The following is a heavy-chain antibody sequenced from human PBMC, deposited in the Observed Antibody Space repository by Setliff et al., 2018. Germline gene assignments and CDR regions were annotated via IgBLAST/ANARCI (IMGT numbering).Heavy chain of an antibody. Sequence: ESLKISCKGSGYSFTSYWIGWVRQMPGKGLEWIGYIYYSGNSNYDTNYNPSLKSRVTILSDTSKNQFSLILSSVTAADTAVYYCASERESASRQTYFDSWGQGTLVTVSS. CDR2: IYYSGNSNYDT. J-gene: IGHJ4*02. D-gene: IGHD2-15*01. CDR3: ASERESASRQTYFDS. V-gene: IGHV4-59*01. CDR1: GYSFTSYW.